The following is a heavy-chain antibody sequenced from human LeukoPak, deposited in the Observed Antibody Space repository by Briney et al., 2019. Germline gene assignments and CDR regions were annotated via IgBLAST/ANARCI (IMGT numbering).Heavy chain of an antibody. Sequence: SQTLSLTCAISGDSIFTNNVAWNWIRQSPSRGLEWLGRTYYRSKWSFDYAVSVKSRITINADTSKNQFSLQLSSVTPEDTAVYYCARGKYTSFDNWGQGTLVSVSS. J-gene: IGHJ4*02. D-gene: IGHD6-6*01. V-gene: IGHV6-1*01. CDR1: GDSIFTNNVA. CDR2: TYYRSKWSF. CDR3: ARGKYTSFDN.